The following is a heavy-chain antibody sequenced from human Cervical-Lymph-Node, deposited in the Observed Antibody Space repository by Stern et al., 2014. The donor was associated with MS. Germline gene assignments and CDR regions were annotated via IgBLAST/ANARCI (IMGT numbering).Heavy chain of an antibody. CDR3: ARAPPNDLTLGIDY. J-gene: IGHJ4*02. Sequence: VQLVESGAEVKKPGASVTVSCKSSGYSLSGYYIHWVRQAPGQGLEWMGRVNPNSGGTDYAQKFQGRVTMTRDTSTYTSYLELSRLTSDDTAMYYCARAPPNDLTLGIDYWGQGALVTVSS. CDR1: GYSLSGYY. D-gene: IGHD1-1*01. CDR2: VNPNSGGT. V-gene: IGHV1-2*06.